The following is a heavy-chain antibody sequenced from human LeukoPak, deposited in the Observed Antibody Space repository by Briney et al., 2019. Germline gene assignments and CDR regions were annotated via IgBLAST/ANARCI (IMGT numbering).Heavy chain of an antibody. CDR3: ARPSVVLWFGELLSLGAFDI. D-gene: IGHD3-10*01. V-gene: IGHV3-48*01. Sequence: GGSLRLSCAASGFTFSSYSMNWVRQAPGKGLEWVSYISSSSSTIYYADSVKGRFTISRGNAKNSLYLQMNSLRAEDTAVYYCARPSVVLWFGELLSLGAFDIWGQGTMVTVSS. J-gene: IGHJ3*02. CDR2: ISSSSSTI. CDR1: GFTFSSYS.